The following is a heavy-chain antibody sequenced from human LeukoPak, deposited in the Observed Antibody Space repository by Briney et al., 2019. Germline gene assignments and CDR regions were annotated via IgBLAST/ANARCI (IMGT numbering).Heavy chain of an antibody. V-gene: IGHV3-21*04. D-gene: IGHD5-18*01. Sequence: GGSLRLSCAASGFTFSSYSMKWVRQAPGKGLEWVSSISSSSSYIYYADSVKGRFTISRDNAKNSLYLQMNSLRAEDTAVYYCANVDHTAMAGYWGQGTLVTVSS. J-gene: IGHJ4*02. CDR2: ISSSSSYI. CDR1: GFTFSSYS. CDR3: ANVDHTAMAGY.